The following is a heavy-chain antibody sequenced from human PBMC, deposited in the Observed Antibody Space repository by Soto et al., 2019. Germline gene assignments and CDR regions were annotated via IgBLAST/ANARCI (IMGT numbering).Heavy chain of an antibody. CDR2: ISAYNGNT. V-gene: IGHV1-18*01. J-gene: IGHJ6*02. D-gene: IGHD2-2*01. CDR3: ARLHCSSTSCYPYYYGMDV. CDR1: GFTFTSSA. Sequence: ASVKVSCKASGFTFTSSAVQWVRQAPGQGLEWMGWISAYNGNTNYAQKLQGRVTMTTDTSTSTAYMELRSLRSDDTAVYYCARLHCSSTSCYPYYYGMDVWGQGTTVTVSS.